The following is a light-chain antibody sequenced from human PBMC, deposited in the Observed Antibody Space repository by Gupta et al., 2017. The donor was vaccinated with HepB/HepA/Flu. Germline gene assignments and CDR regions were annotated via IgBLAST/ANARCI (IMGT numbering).Light chain of an antibody. CDR2: GAS. J-gene: IGKJ1*01. V-gene: IGKV3-20*01. CDR1: QSVSSSY. Sequence: EMVLTQSPGTLSLSPGERATLSCRASQSVSSSYLAWYRQKPGQAPRLLIYGASSRATGIPYRFSGSGSGTDFTLTISRLEPEDFAVYYCQQYGNSPQTFGQGTKVEIK. CDR3: QQYGNSPQT.